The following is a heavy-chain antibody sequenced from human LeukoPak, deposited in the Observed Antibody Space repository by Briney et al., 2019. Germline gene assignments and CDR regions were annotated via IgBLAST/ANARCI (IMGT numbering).Heavy chain of an antibody. Sequence: SQTLSLTCTVSGGSISSGGYYWSWIRQHPGKGLEWIGYIYYSGSTYYNPSLKSRVTISVDTSKNQFSLKLSSVTAADTAVYYCARLWLGVRPPDYWGQGTLVTVSS. CDR1: GGSISSGGYY. D-gene: IGHD3-10*01. V-gene: IGHV4-31*03. CDR3: ARLWLGVRPPDY. J-gene: IGHJ4*02. CDR2: IYYSGST.